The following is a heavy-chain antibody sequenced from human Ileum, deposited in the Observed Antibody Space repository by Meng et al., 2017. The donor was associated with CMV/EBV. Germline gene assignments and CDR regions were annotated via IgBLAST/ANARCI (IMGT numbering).Heavy chain of an antibody. CDR1: GFSPTTSEVG. V-gene: IGHV2-5*02. Sequence: GFSPTTSEVGVGWIRQHTGKALEWIALIYGDDEKRYSPSLRTRLTITKDTSKNQVVLTLTNMDPVDTATYYCAHSYSSAGTCYSFSYWGQGTLVTVSS. J-gene: IGHJ4*02. CDR3: AHSYSSAGTCYSFSY. D-gene: IGHD2-15*01. CDR2: IYGDDEK.